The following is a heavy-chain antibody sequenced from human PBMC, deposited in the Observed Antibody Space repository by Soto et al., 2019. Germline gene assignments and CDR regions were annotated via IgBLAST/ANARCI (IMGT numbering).Heavy chain of an antibody. J-gene: IGHJ4*02. V-gene: IGHV1-18*04. CDR2: ISGYNGDI. Sequence: QVHLVQSGGEVKKPGASVKVSCKASGYTFNRHGSTWVRQAPGQGLEWMGWISGYNGDINYEQKFQGRVTLSSDTLTSTVYLELKSLTFDDTAVYYCARVRIVGAREIDFWGQGTLVTVSS. CDR1: GYTFNRHG. D-gene: IGHD1-26*01. CDR3: ARVRIVGAREIDF.